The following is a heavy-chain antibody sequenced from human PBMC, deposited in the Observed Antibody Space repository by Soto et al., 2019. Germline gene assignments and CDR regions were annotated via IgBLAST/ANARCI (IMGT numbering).Heavy chain of an antibody. J-gene: IGHJ4*02. CDR2: ISHWGKT. CDR3: ARDLDGSGSYYTDY. V-gene: IGHV1-18*01. CDR1: GYTFTNYG. Sequence: GASVKVSCKASGYTFTNYGISWLRQAPGQGLEWMGWISHWGKTNYAQKLQGRVTMTTDTSASTAFMELRSLRSDDTAMYFCARDLDGSGSYYTDYWGQGTLVTVSS. D-gene: IGHD3-10*01.